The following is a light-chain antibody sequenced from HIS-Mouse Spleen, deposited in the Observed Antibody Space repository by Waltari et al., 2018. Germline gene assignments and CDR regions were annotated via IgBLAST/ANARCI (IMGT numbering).Light chain of an antibody. CDR3: YSTDSSGNHRV. CDR1: ALPKHY. J-gene: IGLJ2*01. Sequence: SYELTQPPSVSVSPGQTARITCSGDALPKHYAYWYQQKSGQAPVLVIYEDSKRPSGTPERFSGSSSGTMATLTISGAQVEDEADYYCYSTDSSGNHRVFGGGTKLTVL. V-gene: IGLV3-10*01. CDR2: EDS.